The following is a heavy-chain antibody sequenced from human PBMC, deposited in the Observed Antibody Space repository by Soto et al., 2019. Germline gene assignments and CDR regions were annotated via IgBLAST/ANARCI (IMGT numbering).Heavy chain of an antibody. CDR3: TRGAPSGTFYDY. D-gene: IGHD3-16*01. J-gene: IGHJ4*02. CDR1: GFTFSNDW. Sequence: GGSLRLSCAASGFTFSNDWMTWVRQAPGKGLEWIGRIKSKRDGGTIDDAAPVRGRFTISRDDSTNTLFLQMNNLKTEDTAIYYCTRGAPSGTFYDYWGQGTLVTVSS. CDR2: IKSKRDGGTI. V-gene: IGHV3-15*01.